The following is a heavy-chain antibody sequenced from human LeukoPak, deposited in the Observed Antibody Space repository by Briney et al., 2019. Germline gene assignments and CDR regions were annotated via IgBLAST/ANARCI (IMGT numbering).Heavy chain of an antibody. V-gene: IGHV4-61*01. J-gene: IGHJ4*02. CDR2: IYYSGST. CDR3: ARGVGGY. Sequence: SETLSLTCTVSGGSISSSSYYWSWIRQPPGKGLEWIGYIYYSGSTNYNPSLKSRVTISVDTSKNQFSLKLSSVTAADTAVYYCARGVGGYWGQGTLVTVSS. CDR1: GGSISSSSYY.